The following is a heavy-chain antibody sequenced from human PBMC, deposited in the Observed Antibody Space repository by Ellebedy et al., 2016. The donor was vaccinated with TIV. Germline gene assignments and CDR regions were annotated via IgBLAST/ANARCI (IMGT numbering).Heavy chain of an antibody. J-gene: IGHJ4*02. V-gene: IGHV1-18*04. Sequence: ASVKVSCKASGYTFTNYGISWVRQAPGQGLEWMGWISAYNGNTNYAQSFQGRVTMTTDTSTSTAYMELRSLRSDDTAVYYCAILVGYCGGDCSPLIDFWGQGTLVAVSS. CDR1: GYTFTNYG. CDR3: AILVGYCGGDCSPLIDF. CDR2: ISAYNGNT. D-gene: IGHD2-21*02.